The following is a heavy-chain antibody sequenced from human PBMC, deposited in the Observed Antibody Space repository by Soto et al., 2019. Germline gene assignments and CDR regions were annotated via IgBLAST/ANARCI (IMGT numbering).Heavy chain of an antibody. D-gene: IGHD3-10*01. V-gene: IGHV4-59*02. Sequence: SETLSLTCTVYGGSVTSHYWSWIRQPPGRGLEWIGFIHYSGGTKYNPSLESRVTISVDTSQNQLSLRLNSVSAADTAVYYCARESAGSGKNNWFDPWGLGTLVTVSS. CDR2: IHYSGGT. J-gene: IGHJ5*02. CDR3: ARESAGSGKNNWFDP. CDR1: GGSVTSHY.